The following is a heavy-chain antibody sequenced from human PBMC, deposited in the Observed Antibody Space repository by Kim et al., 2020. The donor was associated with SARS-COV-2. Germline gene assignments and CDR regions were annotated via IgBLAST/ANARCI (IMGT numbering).Heavy chain of an antibody. CDR3: VRGIGLGYFQQ. CDR2: IYYSGRN. CDR1: GASISSADYY. V-gene: IGHV4-30-4*01. J-gene: IGHJ1*01. Sequence: SETLSLTCTVSGASISSADYYCTWIRQAPGRGLQWIGYIYYSGRNNYNPSLKSRLSISLDTSKNQFSLKLRSVTAADTAVYYCVRGIGLGYFQQWGPGAL. D-gene: IGHD6-13*01.